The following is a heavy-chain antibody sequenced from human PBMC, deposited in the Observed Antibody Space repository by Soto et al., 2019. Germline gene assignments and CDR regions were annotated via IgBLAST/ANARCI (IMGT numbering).Heavy chain of an antibody. J-gene: IGHJ5*02. CDR2: ISAYTDDT. V-gene: IGHV1-18*01. CDR1: GNTFTNFG. CDR3: ARVSTGADAWFDP. Sequence: ASVKVSCKASGNTFTNFGVTWVRQAPGQGLEWMGWISAYTDDTNYSQKFQGRVTMTIDTSTSAANLDLRSLTSDDTAVYYCARVSTGADAWFDPWGQGTLVTVSS.